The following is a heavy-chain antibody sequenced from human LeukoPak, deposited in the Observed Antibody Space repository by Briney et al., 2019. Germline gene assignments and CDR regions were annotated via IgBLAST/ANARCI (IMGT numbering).Heavy chain of an antibody. CDR2: IYTSGST. CDR1: GVSISSYY. J-gene: IGHJ4*02. D-gene: IGHD1-1*01. CDR3: ARRATTGPPYYLDY. V-gene: IGHV4-4*08. Sequence: SETLSLTCSVSGVSISSYYWSWIRQPPGKGLEWIGYIYTSGSTNYNPSLKSRVTIPVDTSKNQFSLKLSSVTAADTAVYYCARRATTGPPYYLDYWGQGALVTVSS.